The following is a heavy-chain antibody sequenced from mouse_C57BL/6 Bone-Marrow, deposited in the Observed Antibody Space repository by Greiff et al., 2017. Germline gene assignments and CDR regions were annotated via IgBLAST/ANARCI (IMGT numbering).Heavy chain of an antibody. CDR2: IRNKANGYTT. CDR3: ARERLRAMDY. Sequence: EVMLVESGGGLVQPGGSLSLSCAASGFTFTDYYMSWVRQPPGKALEWLGFIRNKANGYTTEYSASVKGRFTISRDNSKSILYLQMNALRAEDSATYDCARERLRAMDYWGQGTSVTVSS. D-gene: IGHD1-2*01. CDR1: GFTFTDYY. V-gene: IGHV7-3*01. J-gene: IGHJ4*01.